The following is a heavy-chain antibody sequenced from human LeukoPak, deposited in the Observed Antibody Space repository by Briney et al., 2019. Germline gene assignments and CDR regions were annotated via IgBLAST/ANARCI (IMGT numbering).Heavy chain of an antibody. J-gene: IGHJ6*02. V-gene: IGHV1-2*02. D-gene: IGHD3/OR15-3a*01. CDR1: GYTFTGYY. CDR2: INPNSGGT. CDR3: ARVFGLEPSYIYYYYYGMDV. Sequence: ASVKVSCKASGYTFTGYYMHWVRQAPGQGLEWMGWINPNSGGTNYAQKFQGRVTMTRGTSISTAYMELSRLRSDDTAVYYCARVFGLEPSYIYYYYYGMDVWGQGTTVTVSS.